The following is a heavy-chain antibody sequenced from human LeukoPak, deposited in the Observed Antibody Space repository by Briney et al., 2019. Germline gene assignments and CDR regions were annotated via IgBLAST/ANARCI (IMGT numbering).Heavy chain of an antibody. J-gene: IGHJ3*02. V-gene: IGHV4-59*01. CDR2: IYHSGST. CDR3: ASYTMLGAFDI. CDR1: GGSISSYY. D-gene: IGHD3-10*01. Sequence: SETLSLTCTVSGGSISSYYWSWIRQPPGKGLEWIGYIYHSGSTNYNPSLKSRVTISVDTSKNQFPLKLSSVTAADTAVYYCASYTMLGAFDIWGQGTMVTVSS.